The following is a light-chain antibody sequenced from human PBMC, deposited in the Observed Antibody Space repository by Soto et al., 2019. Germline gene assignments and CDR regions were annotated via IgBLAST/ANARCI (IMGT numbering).Light chain of an antibody. CDR2: DTS. J-gene: IGKJ5*01. CDR1: QSISTK. V-gene: IGKV3-15*01. CDR3: QQYNTWRSIN. Sequence: IVMTHSPATLSLSPVERATLSFWSSQSISTKLAWYQHRPGQAPRLLIYDTSTRAAGIPARFSGSGSGTDFTLTIRSLQSEDFAVYYCQQYNTWRSINFGQGKRREIK.